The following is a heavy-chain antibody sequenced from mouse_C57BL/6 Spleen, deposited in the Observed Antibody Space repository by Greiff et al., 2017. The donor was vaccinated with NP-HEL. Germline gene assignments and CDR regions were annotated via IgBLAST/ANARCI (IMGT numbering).Heavy chain of an antibody. Sequence: QVQLQQPGAELVKPGASVKLSCKASGYTFTSYWMHWVKQRPGQGLEWIGMIHPNSGSTNYNEKFKSKATLTVDKSSSTAYMQLSSLTSEDSAVYYCARCDGTDYAMDYWVQGTSVTVSS. D-gene: IGHD2-13*01. J-gene: IGHJ4*01. CDR3: ARCDGTDYAMDY. V-gene: IGHV1-64*01. CDR2: IHPNSGST. CDR1: GYTFTSYW.